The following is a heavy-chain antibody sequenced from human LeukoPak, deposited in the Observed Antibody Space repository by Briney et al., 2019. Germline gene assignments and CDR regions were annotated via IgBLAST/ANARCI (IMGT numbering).Heavy chain of an antibody. CDR2: ISYDGSNK. V-gene: IGHV3-30*03. D-gene: IGHD6-13*01. CDR1: GFTFSSYG. J-gene: IGHJ6*02. CDR3: ATSSWYSPHYGMDV. Sequence: GRSLRLSCAASGFTFSSYGMHWVRQAPGKGLEWVAVISYDGSNKYYADSVKGRFTISRDNSKNTLYLQMNSLRAEDTAVYYCATSSWYSPHYGMDVWGQGTTVTVSS.